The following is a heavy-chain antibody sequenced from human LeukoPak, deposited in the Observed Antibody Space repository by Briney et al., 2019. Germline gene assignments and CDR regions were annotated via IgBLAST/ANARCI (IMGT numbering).Heavy chain of an antibody. CDR1: GFTFSSYA. CDR2: ISGSGGST. CDR3: ALPPGIAVAGTYFGMDV. V-gene: IGHV3-23*01. Sequence: GGSLRLSCAASGFTFSSYAMSWVRQAPGKGLEWVSAISGSGGSTYYADSVKGRFTISRDNSKNTLYLQMNSLRAEDTAVYYCALPPGIAVAGTYFGMDVWGQGTTVTVSS. D-gene: IGHD6-19*01. J-gene: IGHJ6*02.